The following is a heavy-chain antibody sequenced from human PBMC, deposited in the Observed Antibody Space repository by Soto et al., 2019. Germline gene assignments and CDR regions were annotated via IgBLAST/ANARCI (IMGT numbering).Heavy chain of an antibody. V-gene: IGHV1-18*01. Sequence: QVQLVQSGAEVKKPGASVRVSCKASGYVFTSYGISCVRQAPGQGLEWMGWITTFNGNTNYAQKFQGRVTMTTDTSSTTAYMELRTLTSDDRAMYYCARASRGAAAGTLNWFDPWGQGTLVTVSS. CDR1: GYVFTSYG. J-gene: IGHJ5*02. D-gene: IGHD6-13*01. CDR3: ARASRGAAAGTLNWFDP. CDR2: ITTFNGNT.